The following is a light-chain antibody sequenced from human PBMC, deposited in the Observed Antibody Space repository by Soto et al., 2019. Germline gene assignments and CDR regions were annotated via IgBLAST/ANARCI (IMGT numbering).Light chain of an antibody. CDR2: EVS. Sequence: QSALTQPASVSGSPGQSITISCTGTSGDVGGYNFVAWYQQHPGKAPKLMIYEVSNRPSGVSDRFSGSKSGNTASLTISGLQAEDEADYYCSSYTSSLTVVFGGGTKLTVL. V-gene: IGLV2-14*01. CDR3: SSYTSSLTVV. J-gene: IGLJ2*01. CDR1: SGDVGGYNF.